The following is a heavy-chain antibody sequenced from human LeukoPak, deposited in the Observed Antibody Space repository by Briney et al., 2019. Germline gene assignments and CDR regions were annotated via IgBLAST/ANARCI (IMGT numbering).Heavy chain of an antibody. CDR1: GFTFSSYW. Sequence: GGSLRLSCAASGFTFSSYWMHWVRQAPGKGLVWVSRINTDGSSTSYADSVKGRFTISRDNAKNTLYLQMNSLRAEDTAVYYCARDQGGYYIPDGSFDYWGQGTLVTVSS. CDR3: ARDQGGYYIPDGSFDY. CDR2: INTDGSST. D-gene: IGHD3-10*01. V-gene: IGHV3-74*01. J-gene: IGHJ4*02.